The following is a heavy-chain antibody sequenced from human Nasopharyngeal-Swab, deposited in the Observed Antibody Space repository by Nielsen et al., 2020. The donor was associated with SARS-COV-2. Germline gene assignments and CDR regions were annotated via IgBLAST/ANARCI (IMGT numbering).Heavy chain of an antibody. J-gene: IGHJ6*02. V-gene: IGHV3-30-3*01. D-gene: IGHD3-10*01. CDR1: GFTFSSYA. CDR3: ARAGSGSYYYGMDV. Sequence: GESLKISCAASGFTFSSYAMQWVRQAPGKGLEWVAVISYDGSNKYSADSVKGRFTISRDNSKNTLYLQMNSLRAEDTAVYYCARAGSGSYYYGMDVWGQGTTVTVSS. CDR2: ISYDGSNK.